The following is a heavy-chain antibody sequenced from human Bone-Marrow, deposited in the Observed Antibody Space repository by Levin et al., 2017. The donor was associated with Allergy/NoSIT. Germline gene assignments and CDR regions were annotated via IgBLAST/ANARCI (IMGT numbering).Heavy chain of an antibody. V-gene: IGHV1-2*02. D-gene: IGHD3-10*01. CDR1: GYTFTGYY. Sequence: ASVKVSCKASGYTFTGYYMHWVRQAPGQGLEWMGWINPNSGGTNYAQKFQGRVTMTRDTSISTAYMELSRLRSDDTAVYYCARDSSFTMVRGVRDYYYYGMDVWGQGTTVTVSS. J-gene: IGHJ6*02. CDR2: INPNSGGT. CDR3: ARDSSFTMVRGVRDYYYYGMDV.